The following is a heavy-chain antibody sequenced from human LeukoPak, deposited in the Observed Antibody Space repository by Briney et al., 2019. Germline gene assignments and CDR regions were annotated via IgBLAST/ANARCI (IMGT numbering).Heavy chain of an antibody. J-gene: IGHJ4*02. Sequence: SETLSLTCTVSGGSISSYYWSWIRQPPGKGLEWIGYIYYSGSTNYNPSLKSRVTISVDTSKNQFSLKLSSVTAADTAVYYCARHYYHSSGSYSFDYWGQGTLVTVSS. CDR3: ARHYYHSSGSYSFDY. V-gene: IGHV4-59*01. D-gene: IGHD3-22*01. CDR2: IYYSGST. CDR1: GGSISSYY.